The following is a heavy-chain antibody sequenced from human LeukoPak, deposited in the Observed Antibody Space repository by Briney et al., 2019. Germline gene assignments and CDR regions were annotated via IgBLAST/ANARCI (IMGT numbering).Heavy chain of an antibody. CDR1: GYTFITYG. D-gene: IGHD1-26*01. CDR3: ARDRMLAIWIVGATTFVY. J-gene: IGHJ4*02. V-gene: IGHV1-18*01. Sequence: ASVKVSCKASGYTFITYGITWVRQAPGQGLEWMGWISAYSGNINYAQKLQGRVTMTTDTSTSTAYMELRSLRSDDTAVYYCARDRMLAIWIVGATTFVYWGQGTLVTVSS. CDR2: ISAYSGNI.